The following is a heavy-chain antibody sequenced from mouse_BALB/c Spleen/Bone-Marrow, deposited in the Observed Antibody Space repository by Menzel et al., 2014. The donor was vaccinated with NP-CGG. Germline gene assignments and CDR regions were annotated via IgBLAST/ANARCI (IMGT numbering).Heavy chain of an antibody. CDR1: GFTFSSYI. Sequence: EVNLVESGGGFVQPGGSLKLSCAASGFTFSSYIMSWVRQTPEKRLEWVAYISHSGGSSYYLDTVKGRFTISGDNAKNTLYLQMSSLKSEDTAMYYCARVSPYWYFDVWGAGTTVTVSS. J-gene: IGHJ1*01. V-gene: IGHV5-12-2*01. CDR2: ISHSGGSS. CDR3: ARVSPYWYFDV. D-gene: IGHD6-2*01.